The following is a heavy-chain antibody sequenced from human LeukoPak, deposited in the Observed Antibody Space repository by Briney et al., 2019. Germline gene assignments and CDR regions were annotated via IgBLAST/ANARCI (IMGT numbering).Heavy chain of an antibody. J-gene: IGHJ6*02. V-gene: IGHV4-59*01. CDR3: ARAVLGYSNNEKSYYYYGMDV. CDR2: IYYSGST. CDR1: GGSISSYY. Sequence: SETLSLTCTVSGGSISSYYWSWIRQPPGKGLEWIGYIYYSGSTNYNPSLKSRVTISVDTSKNQFSLKLSSVAAADTAVYYCARAVLGYSNNEKSYYYYGMDVWGQGTTVTVSS. D-gene: IGHD6-13*01.